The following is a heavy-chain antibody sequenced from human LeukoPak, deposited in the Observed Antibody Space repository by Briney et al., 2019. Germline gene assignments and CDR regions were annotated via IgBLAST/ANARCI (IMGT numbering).Heavy chain of an antibody. Sequence: GASVKVSRKASGYTFTGYYLHWIRQAPGQGLEWMAWINPNTGGTNYAQKFQGRVTMTRDTSISTAYMDLSSLRSDDTAVYYCARVEAQYCSGGSCYPDYWGQGTLVTVSS. CDR3: ARVEAQYCSGGSCYPDY. CDR2: INPNTGGT. CDR1: GYTFTGYY. V-gene: IGHV1-2*02. D-gene: IGHD2-15*01. J-gene: IGHJ4*02.